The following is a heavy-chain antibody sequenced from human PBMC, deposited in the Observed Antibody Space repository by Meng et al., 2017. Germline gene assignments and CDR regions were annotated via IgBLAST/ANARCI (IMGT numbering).Heavy chain of an antibody. CDR2: MNPNKGGT. Sequence: GRRVKAGGGVKSPGAPMKVSCKASGYTFTGYYLHWVRQAPGQGIEWMGRMNPNKGGTNYAQKFQCRDTMTRHTSISTAYMELSRMRSYDTAVYYFARSEWLALFDYWGQGSLVTVSS. CDR3: ARSEWLALFDY. J-gene: IGHJ4*02. V-gene: IGHV1-2*06. CDR1: GYTFTGYY. D-gene: IGHD6-19*01.